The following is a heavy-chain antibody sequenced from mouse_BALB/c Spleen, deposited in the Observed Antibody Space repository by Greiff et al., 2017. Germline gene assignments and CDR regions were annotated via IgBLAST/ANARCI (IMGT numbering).Heavy chain of an antibody. CDR3: ARRDRYDAMDY. D-gene: IGHD2-14*01. J-gene: IGHJ4*01. CDR1: GFTFSSFG. CDR2: ISSGSSTI. Sequence: EVQVVESGGGLVQPGGSRKLSCAASGFTFSSFGMHWVRQAPEKGLEWVAYISSGSSTIYYADTVKGRFTISRDNPKNTLFLQMTSLRSEDTAMYYCARRDRYDAMDYWGQGTSVTVSS. V-gene: IGHV5-17*02.